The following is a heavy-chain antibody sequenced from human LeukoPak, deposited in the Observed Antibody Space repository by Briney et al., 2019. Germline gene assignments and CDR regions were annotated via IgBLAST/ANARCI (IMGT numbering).Heavy chain of an antibody. J-gene: IGHJ4*02. Sequence: SENLSLTCAVYGGSFSGYYWSWIRQPPGHGLEWIGEINNSRSTNSNPSLKSRVTISVDTSKNQFSLKLSSVTAADTAVYYCARGRDGSGSYSGYWGQGTLVTVSS. CDR3: ARGRDGSGSYSGY. D-gene: IGHD3-10*01. V-gene: IGHV4-34*01. CDR1: GGSFSGYY. CDR2: INNSRST.